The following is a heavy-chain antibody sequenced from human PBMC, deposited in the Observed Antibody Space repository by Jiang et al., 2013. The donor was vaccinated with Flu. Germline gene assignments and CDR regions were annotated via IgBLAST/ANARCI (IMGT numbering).Heavy chain of an antibody. CDR1: GGSISNYY. CDR2: IYYNGNT. CDR3: ARSGSYYAYFDF. J-gene: IGHJ4*02. V-gene: IGHV4-59*08. D-gene: IGHD1-26*01. Sequence: LLKPSETLSLTCTVSGGSISNYYWNWIRQPPGKGLEWIGYIYYNGNTNYNPSLKSRVTISVDTSKNQFSLKLSSVTAADTAVYYCARSGSYYAYFDFWGQGTLVTVSS.